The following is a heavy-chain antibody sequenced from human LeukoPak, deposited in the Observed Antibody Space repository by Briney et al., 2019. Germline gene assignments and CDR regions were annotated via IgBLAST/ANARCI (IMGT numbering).Heavy chain of an antibody. Sequence: ASVKVSCKASGYTFTGYYMHWVRQAPGQGPEWMGWMNPDSGDTQYAQKFQGRVTMTRDTSISTAYMELSRLRSDDTAVYYCARDETYYYDSSGYFRFDPWGQGTLVTVSS. V-gene: IGHV1-2*02. CDR1: GYTFTGYY. CDR2: MNPDSGDT. D-gene: IGHD3-22*01. CDR3: ARDETYYYDSSGYFRFDP. J-gene: IGHJ5*01.